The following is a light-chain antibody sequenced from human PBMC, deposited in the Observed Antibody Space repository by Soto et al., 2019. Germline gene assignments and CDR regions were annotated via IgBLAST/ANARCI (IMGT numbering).Light chain of an antibody. Sequence: DFQMTQSPSILSASVGDRVSITCRASQSIHSWLAWYQQKPGRTPTLLIYKASTLHSGVPSRFSGSGSGTEFTLTIRNLQPDDFATYYCQQYNAHPYTGGQGTKLEIK. V-gene: IGKV1-5*03. J-gene: IGKJ2*01. CDR3: QQYNAHPYT. CDR1: QSIHSW. CDR2: KAS.